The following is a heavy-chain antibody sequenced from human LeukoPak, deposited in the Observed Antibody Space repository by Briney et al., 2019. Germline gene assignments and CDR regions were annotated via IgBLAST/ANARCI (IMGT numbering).Heavy chain of an antibody. CDR3: ARVSSSWPHYYFDY. D-gene: IGHD6-13*01. Sequence: GGSLRLSCAASGFTFSSYAMSWVRQAPGKGLEWVANIKPDGSDKYYVDSVKGPFTISRDNAKNSLSLQMSSLRAEDTAVYYCARVSSSWPHYYFDYWGQGTLVTVSS. CDR2: IKPDGSDK. V-gene: IGHV3-7*01. CDR1: GFTFSSYA. J-gene: IGHJ4*02.